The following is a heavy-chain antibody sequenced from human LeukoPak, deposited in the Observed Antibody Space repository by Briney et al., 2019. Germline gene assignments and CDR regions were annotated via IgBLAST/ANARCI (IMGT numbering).Heavy chain of an antibody. CDR1: GYTFTGYY. CDR2: INPNSGGT. Sequence: PSVKLSCRASGYTFTGYYMHWVRQAPGQGLEWMGWINPNSGGTNYAQKFQGRVTMTRDTSISTAYMELSRLRSDDTAVYYCARLGCSYGYMMSYFGYWGQGTLVTVSS. J-gene: IGHJ4*02. V-gene: IGHV1-2*02. CDR3: ARLGCSYGYMMSYFGY. D-gene: IGHD5-18*01.